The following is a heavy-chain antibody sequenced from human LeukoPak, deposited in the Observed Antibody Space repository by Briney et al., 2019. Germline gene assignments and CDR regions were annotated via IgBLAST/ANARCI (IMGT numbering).Heavy chain of an antibody. CDR3: TRYNVGFES. V-gene: IGHV3-73*01. J-gene: IGHJ4*02. Sequence: GGSLRLSCAASGFTFSGSAMHWVRQASGKGLEWVDRIRSKTNSYATSYAASVKGRFALSRDDSKNTAYLQMNSLKTEDTAVYYCTRYNVGFESWGQGTLVTVSS. CDR1: GFTFSGSA. CDR2: IRSKTNSYAT. D-gene: IGHD1-1*01.